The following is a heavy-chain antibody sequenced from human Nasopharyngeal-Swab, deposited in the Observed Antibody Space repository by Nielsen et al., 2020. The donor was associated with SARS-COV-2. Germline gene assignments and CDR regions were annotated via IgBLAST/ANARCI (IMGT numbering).Heavy chain of an antibody. D-gene: IGHD2-2*01. Sequence: GESLKISCAASGFTFSSYGMHWVRQAPGKGLEWVAVIWYDGSNKYYADSVKGRFTISRDNPKNTLYLQMNSLRAEDTAVYYCARAIYCSSTSCFGFDYWGQGTLVTVSS. CDR3: ARAIYCSSTSCFGFDY. J-gene: IGHJ4*02. CDR2: IWYDGSNK. CDR1: GFTFSSYG. V-gene: IGHV3-33*01.